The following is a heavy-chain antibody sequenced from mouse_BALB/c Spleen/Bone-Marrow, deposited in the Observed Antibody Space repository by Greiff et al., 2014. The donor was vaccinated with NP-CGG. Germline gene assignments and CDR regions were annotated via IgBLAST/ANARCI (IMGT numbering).Heavy chain of an antibody. CDR3: AREGVDYFDY. V-gene: IGHV1-14*01. Sequence: EVHLVESGPELVKPGASVKMSCKASGYTFTSYVIHWVKQKPGQCLEWIGYINPYNDATKFNERFKGKATLTSDKSSSTAYMVLSSLTSEDSAVYYCAREGVDYFDYWGQGTTLTVSS. CDR2: INPYNDAT. CDR1: GYTFTSYV. J-gene: IGHJ2*01.